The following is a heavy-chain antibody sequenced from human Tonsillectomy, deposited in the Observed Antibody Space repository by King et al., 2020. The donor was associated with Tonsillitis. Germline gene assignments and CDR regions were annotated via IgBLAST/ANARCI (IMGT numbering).Heavy chain of an antibody. CDR3: ARDPPVYGSSSGDFDY. Sequence: VQLVESGGGLVKPGGSLRLSCAASGFSFSDYYMNWIRQAPGQGLEWVSYISNSGDMLYYADSVKGRFTISRDNAKNSLYLQMNSLRAEDTATYYCARDPPVYGSSSGDFDYWGQGTLVTVSS. D-gene: IGHD6-6*01. J-gene: IGHJ4*02. V-gene: IGHV3-11*01. CDR1: GFSFSDYY. CDR2: ISNSGDML.